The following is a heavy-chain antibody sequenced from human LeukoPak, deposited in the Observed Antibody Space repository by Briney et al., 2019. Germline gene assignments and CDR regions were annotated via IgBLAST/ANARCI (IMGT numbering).Heavy chain of an antibody. CDR1: GYTFTSYG. CDR2: ISAYNGNT. D-gene: IGHD4-17*01. V-gene: IGHV1-18*01. CDR3: ARGGYGDYEGDDAFDI. Sequence: ASVKVSCKASGYTFTSYGISWVRQVPGQGLEWMGWISAYNGNTNYAQKLQGRVTMTTDTSTSTAYMELRSLRSDDTAVYYCARGGYGDYEGDDAFDIWGQGTMVTVSS. J-gene: IGHJ3*02.